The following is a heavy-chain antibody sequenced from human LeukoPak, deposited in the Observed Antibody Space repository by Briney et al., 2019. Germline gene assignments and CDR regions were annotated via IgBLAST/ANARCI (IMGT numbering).Heavy chain of an antibody. V-gene: IGHV3-64*01. CDR3: ARGRDLYYFDY. J-gene: IGHJ4*02. D-gene: IGHD2-21*01. CDR2: ISSNGGST. Sequence: GGSLRLSCAASGFTFSSYGMHWVRQAPGKGLEWVSAISSNGGSTYYANSVKGRFTISRDNSKNTLYLQMGSLRAEDMAVYYCARGRDLYYFDYWGQGTLVTVSS. CDR1: GFTFSSYG.